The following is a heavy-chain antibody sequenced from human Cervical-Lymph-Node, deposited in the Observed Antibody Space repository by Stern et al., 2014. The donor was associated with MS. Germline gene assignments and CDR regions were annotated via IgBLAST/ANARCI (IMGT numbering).Heavy chain of an antibody. V-gene: IGHV3-23*04. CDR1: GFTFSSYA. D-gene: IGHD6-19*01. CDR2: ISGSDGST. Sequence: EVQLVESGGTLVQPGGSLRLSCAASGFTFSSYAMSWVRQAPGKGLEWVSVISGSDGSTFYADSVKGRLTISRDNSKNTLFLQMNSLRAEDTAVYYCAKVYGSGPFDYWGQGTLVTVSS. CDR3: AKVYGSGPFDY. J-gene: IGHJ4*02.